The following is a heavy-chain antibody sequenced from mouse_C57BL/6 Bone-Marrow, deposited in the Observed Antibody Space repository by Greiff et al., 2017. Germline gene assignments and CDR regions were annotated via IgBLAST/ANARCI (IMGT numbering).Heavy chain of an antibody. CDR2: IRNKANNHAT. V-gene: IGHV6-6*01. CDR1: GFTFSDAW. J-gene: IGHJ3*01. D-gene: IGHD4-1*01. Sequence: EVQLQESGGGLVQPGGSMKLSCAASGFTFSDAWMDWVRQSPEKGLEWVAEIRNKANNHATYYAESVKGRFTISRDDSKSSVYLQMNSLRAEDTGIYYCTSPPNWDWFAYWGQGTLVTVSA. CDR3: TSPPNWDWFAY.